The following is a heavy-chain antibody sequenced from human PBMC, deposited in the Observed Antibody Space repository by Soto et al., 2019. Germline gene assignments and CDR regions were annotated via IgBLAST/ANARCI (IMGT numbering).Heavy chain of an antibody. J-gene: IGHJ6*02. CDR1: GFTFDDYT. CDR2: ISWNSVTI. D-gene: IGHD2-2*01. CDR3: AKERQRCIEANCFACGTGGADV. V-gene: IGHV3-9*01. Sequence: EVHLVESGGGFVQPGRSLRLSCAASGFTFDDYTMHWVRQAPGKGLEWVSGISWNSVTIVYADSVKGRFTISRDNAKKSLDLELNSVCGEDTALYYFAKERQRCIEANCFACGTGGADVWGQGTKVTVSS.